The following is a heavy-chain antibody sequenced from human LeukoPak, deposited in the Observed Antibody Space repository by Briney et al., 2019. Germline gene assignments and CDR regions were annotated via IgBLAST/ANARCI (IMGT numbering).Heavy chain of an antibody. D-gene: IGHD6-13*01. V-gene: IGHV3-13*04. CDR3: ARANSSSWKDGAFDL. Sequence: GGSLRLSCAASGFTFSSYDMHWVRQATGKGLEWVSAIGTAGDTSYPGSVKGRFTISRENAKNSLYLQMNSLRAGDTAVYYCARANSSSWKDGAFDLWAQGTLVTVSS. CDR1: GFTFSSYD. CDR2: IGTAGDT. J-gene: IGHJ3*01.